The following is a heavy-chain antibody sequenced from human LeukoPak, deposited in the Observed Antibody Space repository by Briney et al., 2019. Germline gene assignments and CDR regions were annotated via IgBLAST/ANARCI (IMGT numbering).Heavy chain of an antibody. CDR3: ARSRRDNYYYYYGMDV. J-gene: IGHJ6*02. V-gene: IGHV3-48*03. CDR1: GFTFSSYE. CDR2: ISSSDTTI. D-gene: IGHD5-24*01. Sequence: GGSLRLSCAASGFTFSSYEMTWVRQAPGKGLEWVSHISSSDTTIHYADSVKGRFTSSTDNARNSLYLQMNSLRAEDTAVYYCARSRRDNYYYYYGMDVWGQGTTVTVSS.